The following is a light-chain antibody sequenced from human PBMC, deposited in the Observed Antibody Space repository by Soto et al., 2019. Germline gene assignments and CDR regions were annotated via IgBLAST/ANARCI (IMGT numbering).Light chain of an antibody. V-gene: IGKV1-39*01. CDR1: QAIRNY. CDR3: QETISVPLT. CDR2: AAS. Sequence: DIQMTQSPYSLSASVGDRVTITCRASQAIRNYLNWYQQKAGQAPKLLIYAASSLQSGVPSRFSGSGYGTDFTLTISSLQGEDFATYFCQETISVPLTFGGGTKVEVK. J-gene: IGKJ4*01.